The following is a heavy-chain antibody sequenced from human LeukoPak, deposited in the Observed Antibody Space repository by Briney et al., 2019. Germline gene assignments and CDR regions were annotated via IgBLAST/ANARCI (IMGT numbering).Heavy chain of an antibody. D-gene: IGHD1-20*01. CDR3: ARLRVTGTTIEPYYNGMDV. J-gene: IGHJ6*02. CDR1: GFTFSSYG. Sequence: PGRSLRLSCAASGFTFSSYGMHWVRQAPGKGLEWVAVISYDGSNKGYADSVKGRFTLSRDNSKNTLYLHMNSLRAEDTAVFYCARLRVTGTTIEPYYNGMDVWGQGTAVTVSS. CDR2: ISYDGSNK. V-gene: IGHV3-30*03.